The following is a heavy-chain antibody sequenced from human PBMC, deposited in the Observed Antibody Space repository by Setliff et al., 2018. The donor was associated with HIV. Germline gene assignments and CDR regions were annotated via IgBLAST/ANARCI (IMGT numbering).Heavy chain of an antibody. J-gene: IGHJ6*03. Sequence: PSETLSLTCTVSGGSISGGYYYWSWIRQPAGRGLEWIGRIYTSGSTNYNPSLKSRVSISVDTSKNQFSLKLNSVTAADTAVYFCARDKGGTYDGMYYYYYMDVWGKGTTVTVSS. V-gene: IGHV4-61*02. CDR1: GGSISGGYYY. D-gene: IGHD1-26*01. CDR3: ARDKGGTYDGMYYYYYMDV. CDR2: IYTSGST.